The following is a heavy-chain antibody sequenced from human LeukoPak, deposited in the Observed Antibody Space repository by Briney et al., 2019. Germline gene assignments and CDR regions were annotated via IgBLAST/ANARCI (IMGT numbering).Heavy chain of an antibody. CDR1: GFTFSSYS. CDR3: ARTYYDILTGYNPYFDY. V-gene: IGHV3-30*03. J-gene: IGHJ4*02. CDR2: ISYDGSNK. D-gene: IGHD3-9*01. Sequence: PGGSLRLSCAASGFTFSSYSMNWVRQAPGKGLEWVAVISYDGSNKYYADSVKGRFTISRDNSKNTLYLQMNSLRAEDTAVYYCARTYYDILTGYNPYFDYWGQGILVTVSS.